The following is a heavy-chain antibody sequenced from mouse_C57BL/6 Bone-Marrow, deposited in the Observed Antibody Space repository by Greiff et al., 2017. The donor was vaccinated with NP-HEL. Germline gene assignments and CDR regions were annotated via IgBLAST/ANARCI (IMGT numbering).Heavy chain of an antibody. CDR3: TRDEDLSNAMDY. D-gene: IGHD6-2*01. Sequence: EVKLVESGEGLVKPGGSLKLSCAASGFTFSSYAMSWVRQTPEKRLEWVAYISSGGDYIYYADTVKGRFTISRDNARNTLYLQMSSLKSEDTAMYYCTRDEDLSNAMDYWGQGTSVTVSS. CDR1: GFTFSSYA. J-gene: IGHJ4*01. V-gene: IGHV5-9-1*02. CDR2: ISSGGDYI.